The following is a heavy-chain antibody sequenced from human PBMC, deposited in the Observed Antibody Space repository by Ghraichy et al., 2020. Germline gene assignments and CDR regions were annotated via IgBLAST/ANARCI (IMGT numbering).Heavy chain of an antibody. J-gene: IGHJ5*02. D-gene: IGHD1-1*01. Sequence: SQTLSLTCTVSGASISSGVYYWTWIRQHPGKGLEWIGYIDYSGRTSYKPSLKSRVTISVDTSKNQFSLKLNSVTAADTAVYFCARETAAEVNWFDPWGQGTLVTVSS. CDR2: IDYSGRT. CDR3: ARETAAEVNWFDP. CDR1: GASISSGVYY. V-gene: IGHV4-31*03.